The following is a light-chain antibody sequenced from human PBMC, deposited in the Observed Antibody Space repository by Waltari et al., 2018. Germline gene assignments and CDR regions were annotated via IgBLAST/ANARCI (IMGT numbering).Light chain of an antibody. J-gene: IGLJ7*01. CDR1: SSTIGPNY. V-gene: IGLV1-51*02. Sequence: QSVLTQPPSVSAAPGQRVTISCPGGSSTIGPNYVSWYRQFPATATKLLIYENTERPSGIPGRFSGSKSGTSATLDITGLQAGDEADYYCGTWDSSLSGAVFGGGTHLTVL. CDR3: GTWDSSLSGAV. CDR2: ENT.